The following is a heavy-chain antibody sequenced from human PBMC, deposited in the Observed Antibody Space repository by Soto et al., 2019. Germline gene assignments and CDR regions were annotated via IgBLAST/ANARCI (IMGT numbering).Heavy chain of an antibody. Sequence: QVQLVESGGGVVQPGRSLRLSCAASGFTFSSYAMHWVRQAPGKGLEWVALISYEGSNKYYADSVKGRFTISTDNSKNARYLQMNSLRAEDTALYYWARDRAGGASPYGMDVWGQGTTVTVSS. CDR3: ARDRAGGASPYGMDV. CDR1: GFTFSSYA. V-gene: IGHV3-30-3*01. CDR2: ISYEGSNK. J-gene: IGHJ6*02. D-gene: IGHD6-13*01.